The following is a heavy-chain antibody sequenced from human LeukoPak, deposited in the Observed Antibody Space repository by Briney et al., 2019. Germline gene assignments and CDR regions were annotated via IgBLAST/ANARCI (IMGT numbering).Heavy chain of an antibody. Sequence: GGSLRLSCAASGLTFSNAWMSWVRQAPGKGLEWVSSISSSSSYIYYADSVKGRFTISRDNAKNSLYLQMNSLRAEDTAVYYCARSGPPGRYNWFDPWGQGTLVTVSS. CDR3: ARSGPPGRYNWFDP. V-gene: IGHV3-21*01. CDR2: ISSSSSYI. CDR1: GLTFSNAW. J-gene: IGHJ5*02.